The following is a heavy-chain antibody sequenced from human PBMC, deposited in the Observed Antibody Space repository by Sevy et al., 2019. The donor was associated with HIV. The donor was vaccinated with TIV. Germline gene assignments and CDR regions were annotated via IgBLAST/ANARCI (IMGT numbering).Heavy chain of an antibody. V-gene: IGHV3-53*01. CDR3: AMAADTAMVYFDY. D-gene: IGHD5-18*01. CDR1: GFTVSSNY. J-gene: IGHJ4*02. CDR2: IYSGGST. Sequence: GGSLRLSCAASGFTVSSNYMSWVRQAPGKGMEWVSVIYSGGSTYYADPVKGRFTISRDNSKNTLYLQMNSLRAEDTAVYYCAMAADTAMVYFDYWGQGTLVTVSS.